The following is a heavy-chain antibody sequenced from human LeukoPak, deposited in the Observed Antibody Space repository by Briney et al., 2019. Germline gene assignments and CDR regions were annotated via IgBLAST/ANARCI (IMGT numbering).Heavy chain of an antibody. CDR3: GRDGQWFLDL. CDR1: GFTFSSYE. CDR2: ISSSGSTI. V-gene: IGHV3-48*03. Sequence: PGGSLRLSCAASGFTFSSYEMNWVRQAPGKGLEWVSYISSSGSTIYYADSVKGRFTISRDNAKNSLYLQMNSLRAEDTAVYYCGRDGQWFLDLWGRGTLVTVSS. J-gene: IGHJ2*01.